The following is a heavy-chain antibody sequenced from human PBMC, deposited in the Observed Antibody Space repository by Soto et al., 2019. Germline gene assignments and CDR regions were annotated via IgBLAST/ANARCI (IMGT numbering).Heavy chain of an antibody. CDR1: GGSISSGTFS. Sequence: SETLSLTCAVSGGSISSGTFSWTWIRQPPGKGLEFIGSIYCTGGTYYNPSLKSRVTISLDRSKNQFSLNLSSVAAADTAMYYCASATVFRRAYYTATYYDFFDYWGQGTRVTVSS. J-gene: IGHJ4*02. D-gene: IGHD2-15*01. CDR3: ASATVFRRAYYTATYYDFFDY. CDR2: IYCTGGT. V-gene: IGHV4-30-2*01.